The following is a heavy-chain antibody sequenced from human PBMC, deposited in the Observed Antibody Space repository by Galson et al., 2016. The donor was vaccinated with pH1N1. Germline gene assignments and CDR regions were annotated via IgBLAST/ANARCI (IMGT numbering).Heavy chain of an antibody. V-gene: IGHV1-46*03. J-gene: IGHJ4*02. CDR2: IDPSGGGS. Sequence: SVKVSCKASGYTFVAYYFHWVRQAPGQGLDWIGVIDPSGGGSIYAQRFQTRVSMTRDTSTSTVYMELRDLKSEDTAVYYCIRDLGRLRDYWGQGTLVTVSS. CDR1: GYTFVAYY. D-gene: IGHD3-16*01. CDR3: IRDLGRLRDY.